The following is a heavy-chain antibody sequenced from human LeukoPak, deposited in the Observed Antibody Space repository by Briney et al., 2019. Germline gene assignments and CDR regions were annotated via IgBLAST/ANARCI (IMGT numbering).Heavy chain of an antibody. CDR2: IYHSGST. CDR3: AGDFWSGYYFRD. J-gene: IGHJ4*02. D-gene: IGHD3-3*01. Sequence: PSETLSLTCTVSGYSISSGYYWGWIRQPPGKGLEWIGSIYHSGSTYYNPSLKSRVTISVDTSKNQFSLKLSSVTAADTAVYYCAGDFWSGYYFRDWGQGTLVTVSS. V-gene: IGHV4-38-2*02. CDR1: GYSISSGYY.